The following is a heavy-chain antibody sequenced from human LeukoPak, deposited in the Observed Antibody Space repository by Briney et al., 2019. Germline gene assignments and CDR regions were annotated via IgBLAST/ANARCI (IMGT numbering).Heavy chain of an antibody. CDR3: ATWGYLNHYYYYYMDV. CDR1: GYTLTELS. CDR2: FDPEDGET. V-gene: IGHV1-24*01. Sequence: ASVKASCKVSGYTLTELSMHWVRQAPGKGLEWMGGFDPEDGETIYAQKFQGRVTMTEDTSTDTAYMELSSLRSEDTAVYYCATWGYLNHYYYYYMDVWGKGTTVTVSS. J-gene: IGHJ6*03. D-gene: IGHD7-27*01.